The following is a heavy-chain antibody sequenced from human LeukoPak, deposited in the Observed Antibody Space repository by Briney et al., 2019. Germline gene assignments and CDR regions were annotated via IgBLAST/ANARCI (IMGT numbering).Heavy chain of an antibody. D-gene: IGHD2-2*01. CDR1: GYTFSSYG. Sequence: ASVKVSCKASGYTFSSYGISWVRQAPGQGLEWMGWISAYNGNTNYAQMVQGRVTMTTDTSTSTAYMEVRSLRPDDTAMYYCARDVGDIVTIPAAISVPWGQGTLVTVSS. CDR3: ARDVGDIVTIPAAISVP. CDR2: ISAYNGNT. V-gene: IGHV1-18*01. J-gene: IGHJ5*02.